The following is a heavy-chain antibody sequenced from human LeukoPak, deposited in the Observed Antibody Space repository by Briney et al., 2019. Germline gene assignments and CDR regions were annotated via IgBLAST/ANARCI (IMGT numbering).Heavy chain of an antibody. D-gene: IGHD6-6*01. CDR2: IYYSGST. CDR1: GFTFNSYW. V-gene: IGHV4-59*01. Sequence: GSLRLSCAASGFTFNSYWMAWIRQPPGKGLEWIGCIYYSGSTSYNPSLKSRLTMSVDTSKNQFSLKLISVTAADTAMYYCARGRYRSSPWGQGTLVTVSS. CDR3: ARGRYRSSP. J-gene: IGHJ5*02.